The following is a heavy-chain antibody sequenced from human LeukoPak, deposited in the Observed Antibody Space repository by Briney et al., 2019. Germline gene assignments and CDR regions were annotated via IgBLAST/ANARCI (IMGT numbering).Heavy chain of an antibody. CDR3: AKDNGDYGAYFYYYMDV. V-gene: IGHV3-23*01. CDR1: GFTFGDYA. D-gene: IGHD4-17*01. J-gene: IGHJ6*03. CDR2: ISGSGAST. Sequence: PGGSLRLSCTTSGFTFGDYAMSWVRQAPGKGLEWVSGISGSGASTFYADSVKGRFTVSRDNSKNSLFLQMNSLRADDTAVYYCAKDNGDYGAYFYYYMDVWGKGTTVTVSS.